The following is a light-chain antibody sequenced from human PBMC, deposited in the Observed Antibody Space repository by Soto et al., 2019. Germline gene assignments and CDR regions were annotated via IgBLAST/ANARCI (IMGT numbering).Light chain of an antibody. CDR1: SSDVGGYDY. Sequence: QSVLTQPASVSVSPGQSITISCTGTSSDVGGYDYVSWYQLHPGKAPKLMIFEVSNRPSGVSYRFSGSKSGNTASLTISGLQAEDEADYFCSSYSISTAYLFGTGTKVTVL. CDR3: SSYSISTAYL. V-gene: IGLV2-14*01. CDR2: EVS. J-gene: IGLJ1*01.